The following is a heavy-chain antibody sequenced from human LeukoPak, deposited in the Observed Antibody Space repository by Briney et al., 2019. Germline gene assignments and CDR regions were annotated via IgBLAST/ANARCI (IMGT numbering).Heavy chain of an antibody. Sequence: TSQTLSLTCTVSGASISSGTYYFTWIRQPAGKGLEWIGRIYSGGSTYYNPSLKSRVTISLDTSKNQFSLKLSSVTAADAAVYYCARDRQQLVPWYYYYMDVWGKGTTVTVSS. D-gene: IGHD6-13*01. V-gene: IGHV4-61*02. CDR3: ARDRQQLVPWYYYYMDV. CDR2: IYSGGST. CDR1: GASISSGTYY. J-gene: IGHJ6*03.